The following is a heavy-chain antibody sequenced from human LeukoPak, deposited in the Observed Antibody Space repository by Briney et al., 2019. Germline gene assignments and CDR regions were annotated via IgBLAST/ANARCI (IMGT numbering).Heavy chain of an antibody. J-gene: IGHJ6*02. V-gene: IGHV3-53*04. CDR3: ATGYSGYRRSYYYGMDV. CDR1: GFTVSSNY. Sequence: GGSLRLSCAASGFTVSSNYMTWVRQAPGKGLEWVSLIYTDGSTYYADSVKGRFTISRHNSKNTLYIQMNSLGAGDTAVYYCATGYSGYRRSYYYGMDVWGQGTTVTVSS. D-gene: IGHD5-12*01. CDR2: IYTDGST.